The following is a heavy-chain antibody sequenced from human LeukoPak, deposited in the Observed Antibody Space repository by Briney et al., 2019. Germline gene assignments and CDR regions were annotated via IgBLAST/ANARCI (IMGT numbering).Heavy chain of an antibody. CDR1: GGSFRGYY. J-gene: IGHJ5*02. Sequence: PSETLSLTCAVYGGSFRGYYWSWIRQPPGKGLEWIGEINHSGSTNYNPSLKSRVTISVDTSKNQFSLKLSSVTAADTAVYYCASNNWFDPWGQGTLVTVSS. CDR2: INHSGST. V-gene: IGHV4-34*01. CDR3: ASNNWFDP.